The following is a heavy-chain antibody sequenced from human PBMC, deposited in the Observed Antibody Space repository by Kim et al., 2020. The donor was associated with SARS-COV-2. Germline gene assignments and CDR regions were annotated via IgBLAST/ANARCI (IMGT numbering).Heavy chain of an antibody. CDR1: GFIFSNYA. CDR3: AKFDCSSASCLYGSGV. J-gene: IGHJ6*01. Sequence: GGSLRLSCVGSGFIFSNYAMTWVRQAPGKGLEWVSAIRGSSENTYYADSVKGRFTISRDNSKNTVYLQMNSLRAEDTALYYCAKFDCSSASCLYGSGVWG. V-gene: IGHV3-23*01. D-gene: IGHD2-2*01. CDR2: IRGSSENT.